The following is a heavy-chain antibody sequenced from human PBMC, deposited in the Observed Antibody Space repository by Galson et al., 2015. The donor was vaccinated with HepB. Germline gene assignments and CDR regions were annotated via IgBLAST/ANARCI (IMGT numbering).Heavy chain of an antibody. CDR2: INPSGGST. J-gene: IGHJ4*02. CDR1: GYTFTSYY. D-gene: IGHD3-10*01. V-gene: IGHV1-46*01. Sequence: SVKVSCKASGYTFTSYYMHWVRQAPGQGLEWMGIINPSGGSTSYAQKFQGRVTITRDTSTSTVYMELSSLRSEDTAVYYCAGGAMVRGVIITWGQGTLVTVSS. CDR3: AGGAMVRGVIIT.